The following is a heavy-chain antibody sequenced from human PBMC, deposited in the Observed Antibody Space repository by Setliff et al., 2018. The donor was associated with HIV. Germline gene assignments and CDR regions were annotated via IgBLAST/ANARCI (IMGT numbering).Heavy chain of an antibody. CDR1: GYTFSQYG. D-gene: IGHD3-10*01. V-gene: IGHV1-18*01. J-gene: IGHJ6*02. CDR2: ISTYNGQR. CDR3: AREGVREPPSNTLYYGMDV. Sequence: ASVKVSCKSSGYTFSQYGISWVRQAPGQGLEWMGWISTYNGQRNYAQKVQGRVTFTTDTPTSTAYMELRSLRSDDTAVCYCAREGVREPPSNTLYYGMDVWGQGTTVTVSS.